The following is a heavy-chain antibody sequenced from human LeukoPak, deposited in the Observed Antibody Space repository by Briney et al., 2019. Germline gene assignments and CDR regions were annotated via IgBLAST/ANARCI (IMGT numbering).Heavy chain of an antibody. CDR2: VTHSGST. D-gene: IGHD3-10*01. V-gene: IGHV4-34*01. CDR1: GGSFSGYY. Sequence: PSQTLSLTCAVYGGSFSGYYWSWIRQPPAKGLEWIGEVTHSGSTNYNPSPKSRESISVETSKNQFSLKRSAVSPAGTAVYYCARRWITMVRGVDFDYWGQGTLVTVAS. J-gene: IGHJ4*02. CDR3: ARRWITMVRGVDFDY.